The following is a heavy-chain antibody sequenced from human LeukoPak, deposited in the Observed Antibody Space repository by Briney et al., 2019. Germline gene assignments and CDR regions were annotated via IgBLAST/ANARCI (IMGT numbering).Heavy chain of an antibody. CDR1: GYTFTSYG. V-gene: IGHV1-18*01. J-gene: IGHJ6*03. Sequence: ASVKVSCKASGYTFTSYGISWVRQAPGQGLEWMGWISAYNGNTNYAQKLQGRVTMTTDTSTSTAYMELRSLRSDDTAVYYCARDCSSTSCYGSYYYYYMDVWGKGTTVTVSS. D-gene: IGHD2-2*01. CDR3: ARDCSSTSCYGSYYYYYMDV. CDR2: ISAYNGNT.